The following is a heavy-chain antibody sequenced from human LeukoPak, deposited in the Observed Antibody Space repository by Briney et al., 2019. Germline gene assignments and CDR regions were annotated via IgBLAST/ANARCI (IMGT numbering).Heavy chain of an antibody. CDR1: GYSFNTFG. CDR2: ISAYDGNT. D-gene: IGHD5-24*01. Sequence: GASVKVSCRASGYSFNTFGITWVRQVPGQGLEWIGWISAYDGNTKYVERLQGRVTMTTDASTSTAYLELRSLRSDDTAVYYCARVAHASRWHYYYMDVWGKGTTVTVSS. J-gene: IGHJ6*03. CDR3: ARVAHASRWHYYYMDV. V-gene: IGHV1-18*01.